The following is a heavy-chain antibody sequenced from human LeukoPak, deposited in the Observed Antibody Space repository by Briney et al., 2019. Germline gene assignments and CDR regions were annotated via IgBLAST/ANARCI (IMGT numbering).Heavy chain of an antibody. D-gene: IGHD6-19*01. J-gene: IGHJ6*04. CDR2: IYYSGST. Sequence: SETLSLTCTVSGGSISSYYWSWIRQPPGKGLEWIGYIYYSGSTNYNPSLESRVTISVDTSKNQFSLKLSSVTAADTAVYYCARDQRVGDSSGWYYYYGMDVWGKGTTVTVSS. V-gene: IGHV4-59*01. CDR1: GGSISSYY. CDR3: ARDQRVGDSSGWYYYYGMDV.